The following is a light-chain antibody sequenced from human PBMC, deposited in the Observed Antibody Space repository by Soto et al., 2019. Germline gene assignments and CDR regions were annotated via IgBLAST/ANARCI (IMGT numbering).Light chain of an antibody. J-gene: IGLJ1*01. CDR1: SSDVGGYNY. Sequence: QSVLTQPPSASGSPGQSVTISCTGTSSDVGGYNYVSWYQQHPGKAPKLMIYEVSKRPSGVPDRFSGSKSGNTASLTVSGLQAEDEADSYCSSYAGSNNPLYVVGTGTKVPV. CDR3: SSYAGSNNPLYV. CDR2: EVS. V-gene: IGLV2-8*01.